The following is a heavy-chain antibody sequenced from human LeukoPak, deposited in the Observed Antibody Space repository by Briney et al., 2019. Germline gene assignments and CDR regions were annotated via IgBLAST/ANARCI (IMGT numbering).Heavy chain of an antibody. Sequence: GGSLRLSCAASGFTFSSYWMHWVRQAPGKGLEWVSGINWNGGSIGYADSVKGRFTISRDNAKNSLYLQMNSLRAEDTALYYCARGLVAGTPPDLDYWGQGTLVTVSS. D-gene: IGHD6-19*01. J-gene: IGHJ4*02. CDR2: INWNGGSI. CDR3: ARGLVAGTPPDLDY. CDR1: GFTFSSYW. V-gene: IGHV3-20*04.